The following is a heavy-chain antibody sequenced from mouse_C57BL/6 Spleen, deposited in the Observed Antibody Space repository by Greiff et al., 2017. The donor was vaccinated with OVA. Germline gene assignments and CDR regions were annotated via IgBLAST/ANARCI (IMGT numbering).Heavy chain of an antibody. CDR2: ISRGGDYI. D-gene: IGHD2-5*01. J-gene: IGHJ3*01. Sequence: EVLLVESGEGLVKPGGSLKLSCAASGFTFSSYAMSWVRQTPEKRLEWVAYISRGGDYIYYADTVKGRFTISRDNARNTLYLKMSSLKSEDTAEYYGTRDRGSNKGFAYWGQGTLVTVSA. CDR3: TRDRGSNKGFAY. CDR1: GFTFSSYA. V-gene: IGHV5-9-1*02.